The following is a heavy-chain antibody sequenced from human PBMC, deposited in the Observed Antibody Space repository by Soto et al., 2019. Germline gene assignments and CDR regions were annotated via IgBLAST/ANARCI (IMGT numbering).Heavy chain of an antibody. J-gene: IGHJ4*02. CDR1: GFTFSTYT. V-gene: IGHV3-23*01. Sequence: EVQLLESGGGLVQPGESLRLSCAASGFTFSTYTMSWVRQVPGMGLEWVSTISNSGSSTYYADSVKGRFTISRDNPKNTVYLQMNSLRAEDTAAYYCVRGGWAGSSSWNFYWGQGTLVTVSS. D-gene: IGHD6-13*01. CDR2: ISNSGSST. CDR3: VRGGWAGSSSWNFY.